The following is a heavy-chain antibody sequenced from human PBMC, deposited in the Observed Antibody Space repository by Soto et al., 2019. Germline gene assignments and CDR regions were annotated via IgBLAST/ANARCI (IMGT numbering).Heavy chain of an antibody. CDR3: ARVGPWVPYYYDSSPYTFENWFDP. CDR2: IYHGGGT. CDR1: GYSISSRYY. Sequence: SETLSLTCAVYGYSISSRYYWGWLRQPPGKGLGWLGSIYHGGGTYYNPSLNSRATFSLDITNNHVSLILNSVTAADTAVYYCARVGPWVPYYYDSSPYTFENWFDPLGHGTLVTVSS. V-gene: IGHV4-38-2*01. D-gene: IGHD3-22*01. J-gene: IGHJ5*02.